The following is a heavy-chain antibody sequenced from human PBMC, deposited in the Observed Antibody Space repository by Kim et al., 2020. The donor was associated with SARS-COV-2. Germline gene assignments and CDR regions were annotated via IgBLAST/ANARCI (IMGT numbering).Heavy chain of an antibody. J-gene: IGHJ6*02. CDR1: GFTFSSYW. CDR3: ARWNFYYYYGMDV. D-gene: IGHD1-7*01. Sequence: GGSLRLSCAASGFTFSSYWMSWVRQAPGKGLEWVANIKQDGSEKYYVDSVKGRFTISRDNAKNSLYLQMNSLRAEDTAVYYCARWNFYYYYGMDVWGQGTTVTVSS. CDR2: IKQDGSEK. V-gene: IGHV3-7*01.